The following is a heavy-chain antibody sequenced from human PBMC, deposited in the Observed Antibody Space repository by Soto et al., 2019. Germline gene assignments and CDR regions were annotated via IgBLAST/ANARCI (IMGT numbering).Heavy chain of an antibody. J-gene: IGHJ6*02. Sequence: GGSLRLSCAASGFTFSSYGIHWVRQAPGKGLEWVAIIWYDGSNKYYADSVKGRFTISRDNSKNTLYLQMNSLRAEDTAVYYCARGIGYYYYGMDVWGQGTTVTVSS. CDR3: ARGIGYYYYGMDV. D-gene: IGHD1-26*01. CDR2: IWYDGSNK. CDR1: GFTFSSYG. V-gene: IGHV3-33*01.